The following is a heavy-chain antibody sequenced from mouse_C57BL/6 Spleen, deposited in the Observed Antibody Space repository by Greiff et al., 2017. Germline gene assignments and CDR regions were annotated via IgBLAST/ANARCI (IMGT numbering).Heavy chain of an antibody. CDR2: IYPGDGDT. J-gene: IGHJ4*01. CDR1: GYAFSSSW. V-gene: IGHV1-82*01. CDR3: ARGPYGGAMDY. Sequence: VQLLQSGPELVKPGASVKISCKASGYAFSSSWLHWVKQRPGKGLEWIGRIYPGDGDTNYNGKFKGKATLTADKSSSTTSMQLISLTSEDAAVYFCARGPYGGAMDYWGQGTSVTVSA. D-gene: IGHD1-1*01.